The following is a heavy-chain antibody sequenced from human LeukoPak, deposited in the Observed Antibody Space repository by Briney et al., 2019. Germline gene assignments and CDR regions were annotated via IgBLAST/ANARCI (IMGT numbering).Heavy chain of an antibody. D-gene: IGHD6-13*01. Sequence: GGSLRLSCAASGFTFSNYGMHWVRQAPGKGLEWVAVISCDGSSKSYADSVNGRFTISRDSSGNTLYLQMNSLRAEDTAVYYCARRTAASGRVYYAMDVWGQGTTVTVSS. CDR1: GFTFSNYG. CDR2: ISCDGSSK. J-gene: IGHJ6*02. V-gene: IGHV3-30*03. CDR3: ARRTAASGRVYYAMDV.